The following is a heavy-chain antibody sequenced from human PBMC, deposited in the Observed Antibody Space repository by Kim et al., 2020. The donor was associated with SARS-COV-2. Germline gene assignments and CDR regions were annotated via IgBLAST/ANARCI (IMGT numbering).Heavy chain of an antibody. CDR2: IIPILGIA. D-gene: IGHD2-2*01. CDR3: ARSIVVVPAAHYYFDY. CDR1: GGTFSSYA. V-gene: IGHV1-69*04. J-gene: IGHJ4*02. Sequence: SVKVSCKASGGTFSSYAISWVRQAPGQGLEWMGRIIPILGIANYAQKFKGRVTITADKSTSTAYMELSSLRSEDTAVYYCARSIVVVPAAHYYFDYWGQGTLVTVSS.